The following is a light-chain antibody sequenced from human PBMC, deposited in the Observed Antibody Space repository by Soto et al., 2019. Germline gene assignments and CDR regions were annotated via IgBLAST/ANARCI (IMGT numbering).Light chain of an antibody. Sequence: EIVLTQSPATLSLSPGERATLSCRASQSVSSYLAWYQQKPGQAPRLLIYDASNRATGIPARFSGSGSGTDFTLTISSLEPEDFAVYYCQQQLSGWTFGQGTKLEIK. V-gene: IGKV3-11*01. CDR3: QQQLSGWT. J-gene: IGKJ2*02. CDR1: QSVSSY. CDR2: DAS.